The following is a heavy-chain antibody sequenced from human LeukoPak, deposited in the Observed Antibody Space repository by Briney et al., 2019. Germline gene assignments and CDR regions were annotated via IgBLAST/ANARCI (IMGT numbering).Heavy chain of an antibody. V-gene: IGHV3-30-3*01. J-gene: IGHJ4*02. Sequence: GGSLRLSCAASGFTFSSYAMHWVRQAPGKGLEWVAVISYDGSNKYYADSVKGRFTISRDNAKNSLYLQMNSLRAEDTAVYYCARIHDRSKFDYWGQGTLVTVSS. CDR1: GFTFSSYA. CDR3: ARIHDRSKFDY. D-gene: IGHD3-9*01. CDR2: ISYDGSNK.